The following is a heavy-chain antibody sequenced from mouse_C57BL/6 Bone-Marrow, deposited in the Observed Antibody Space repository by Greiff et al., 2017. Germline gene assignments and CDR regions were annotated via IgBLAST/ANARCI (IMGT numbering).Heavy chain of an antibody. CDR1: GYTFTSYD. Sequence: VQLQQSGPELVKPGASVKLSCKASGYTFTSYDINWVKQRPGQGLAGIGWIYPRDGSTKYNEKFKGKATLTVDTSSSTAYMELHSLTSEDSAVYFCARLEFDGSSGDWYFDVWGTGTTVTVSS. V-gene: IGHV1-85*01. D-gene: IGHD1-1*01. CDR2: IYPRDGST. CDR3: ARLEFDGSSGDWYFDV. J-gene: IGHJ1*03.